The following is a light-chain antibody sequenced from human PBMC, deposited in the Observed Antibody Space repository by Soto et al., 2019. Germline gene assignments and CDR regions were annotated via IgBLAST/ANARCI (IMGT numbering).Light chain of an antibody. CDR1: SSDVGAYNY. V-gene: IGLV2-14*01. CDR3: SLYTIRSKAI. CDR2: EVT. Sequence: QSALTQPASVSASPGQSITISCTVTSSDVGAYNYVSWYQQHPGKAPKLIIYEVTNRPSGVSNRFSGSKSGNTASLTISGLQTDDEADHYCSLYTIRSKAIFGGGTKLTVL. J-gene: IGLJ2*01.